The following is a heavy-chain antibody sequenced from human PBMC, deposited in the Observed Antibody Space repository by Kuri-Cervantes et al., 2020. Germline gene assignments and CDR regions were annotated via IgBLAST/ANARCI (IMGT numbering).Heavy chain of an antibody. V-gene: IGHV3-13*01. CDR1: GFTFSSYD. CDR3: ARDFDGSGYFSYCDY. J-gene: IGHJ4*02. Sequence: GESLKISCAASGFTFSSYDMHWVRQATGKGLEWVSAIGTAGDTYYPGSVKGRFTISRDNLKNTLDLQMNSLRAEDTAVYYCARDFDGSGYFSYCDYWGQGTLVTVSS. CDR2: IGTAGDT. D-gene: IGHD3-22*01.